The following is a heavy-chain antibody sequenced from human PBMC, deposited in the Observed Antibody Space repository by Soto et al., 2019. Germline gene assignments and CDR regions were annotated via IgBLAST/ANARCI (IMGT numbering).Heavy chain of an antibody. D-gene: IGHD6-13*01. Sequence: SVKVSCKASGGTFSSYTISWVRQAPGQGLEWMGRIIPILGIANYAQKFQGRVTITADKSTSTAYMELSSLRSEDTAVYYCAILSIAAAGTPEYFQHWGQGTLVTVSS. CDR1: GGTFSSYT. V-gene: IGHV1-69*02. CDR3: AILSIAAAGTPEYFQH. CDR2: IIPILGIA. J-gene: IGHJ1*01.